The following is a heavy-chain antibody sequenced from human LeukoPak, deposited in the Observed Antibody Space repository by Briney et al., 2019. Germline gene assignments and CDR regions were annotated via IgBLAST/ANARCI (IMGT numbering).Heavy chain of an antibody. V-gene: IGHV3-21*01. CDR1: GFTFSSYS. Sequence: GGSLRLSCAASGFTFSSYSMNWVRQAPGKGLEWVSSISSSSSYVYYADSVKGRFTISRDNSKNTLYLQMNSLRAEDTAVYYCARGPAVGYFDLWGRGTLVTVSS. CDR3: ARGPAVGYFDL. J-gene: IGHJ2*01. CDR2: ISSSSSYV. D-gene: IGHD6-19*01.